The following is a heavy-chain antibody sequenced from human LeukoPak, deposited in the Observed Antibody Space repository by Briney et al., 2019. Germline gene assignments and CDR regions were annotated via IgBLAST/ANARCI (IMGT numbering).Heavy chain of an antibody. Sequence: AGGSLRLSCAASGFTFSSYAMSWVRQAPGKGLEWVSAISGSGGSTYYADSVKGRFTISRDNSKNTVYLQMNSLRAEDTAVYFCARRYNSYYFDYWGQGTLVTVSS. CDR2: ISGSGGST. CDR1: GFTFSSYA. J-gene: IGHJ4*02. D-gene: IGHD1-20*01. CDR3: ARRYNSYYFDY. V-gene: IGHV3-23*01.